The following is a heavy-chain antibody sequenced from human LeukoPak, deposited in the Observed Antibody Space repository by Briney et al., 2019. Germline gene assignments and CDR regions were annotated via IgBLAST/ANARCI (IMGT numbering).Heavy chain of an antibody. D-gene: IGHD3-10*02. V-gene: IGHV1-2*02. CDR1: GYTFTDYH. J-gene: IGHJ4*02. CDR3: ARDFVRGVILFDY. CDR2: INLKSGVA. Sequence: GASVKVSCKASGYTFTDYHMHWVRQAPGQGFEWMGWINLKSGVATYAQKFQGRVTMTRDTSTSTVYMELSSLRSEDTAVYYCARDFVRGVILFDYWGQGTLVTVSS.